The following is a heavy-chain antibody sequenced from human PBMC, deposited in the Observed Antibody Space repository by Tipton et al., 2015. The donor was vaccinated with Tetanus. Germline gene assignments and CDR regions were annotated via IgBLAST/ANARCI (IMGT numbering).Heavy chain of an antibody. CDR1: GFTFSSYS. CDR3: ARVRAYYDSNIYFNTIDS. D-gene: IGHD3-22*01. Sequence: SLRLSCAASGFTFSSYSMNWVRQAPGKGLEWVSYISSGSDYIYYADSVKGRFTISRDNAKNSLYLQMNSLRAEDTAVFYCARVRAYYDSNIYFNTIDSWGQGALVTVSS. V-gene: IGHV3-21*01. J-gene: IGHJ4*02. CDR2: ISSGSDYI.